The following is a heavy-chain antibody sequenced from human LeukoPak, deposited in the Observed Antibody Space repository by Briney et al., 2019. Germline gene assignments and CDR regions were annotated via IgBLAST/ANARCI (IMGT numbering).Heavy chain of an antibody. V-gene: IGHV4-34*01. CDR2: INHSGST. D-gene: IGHD6-13*01. J-gene: IGHJ5*02. CDR3: ARGIPDSSSWAPGFGP. CDR1: GGSFSGYY. Sequence: SETLSLTCAVYGGSFSGYYWSWIRQPPGKGLEWIGEINHSGSTNYNPSLKSRVTISVDTSKNQFSLKLSSVTAADTAVYYCARGIPDSSSWAPGFGPWGQGTLVTVSS.